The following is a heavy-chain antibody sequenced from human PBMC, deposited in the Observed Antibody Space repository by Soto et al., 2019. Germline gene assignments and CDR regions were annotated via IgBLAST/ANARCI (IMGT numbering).Heavy chain of an antibody. CDR2: INHSGST. J-gene: IGHJ5*02. CDR3: ARGGGKLLHWFDP. Sequence: ETLSLTCAVYGGSFSGYYWSWIRQPPGKGLEWIGEINHSGSTNYNPSLKSRVTISVDTSKNQFSLKLSSVTAADTAVYYCARGGGKLLHWFDPWGQGTLVTVSS. V-gene: IGHV4-34*01. D-gene: IGHD3-16*01. CDR1: GGSFSGYY.